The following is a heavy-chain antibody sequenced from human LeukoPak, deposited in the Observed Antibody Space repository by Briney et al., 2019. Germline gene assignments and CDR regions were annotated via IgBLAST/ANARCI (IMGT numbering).Heavy chain of an antibody. Sequence: SQTLSLTCTVPGGSISGGGYFWSWIRQHPGKGLEWLGYIFFIGNTFYNPSLKSLVAISLDPYKRQFSLNLNSVTAADTALYYCARGLRITLVPGAERYFDYWGQGILVTVSP. V-gene: IGHV4-31*01. D-gene: IGHD3-10*01. CDR2: IFFIGNT. CDR1: GGSISGGGYF. CDR3: ARGLRITLVPGAERYFDY. J-gene: IGHJ4*02.